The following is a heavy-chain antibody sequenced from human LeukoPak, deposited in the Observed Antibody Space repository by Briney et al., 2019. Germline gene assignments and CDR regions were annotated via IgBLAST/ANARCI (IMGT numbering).Heavy chain of an antibody. J-gene: IGHJ6*03. V-gene: IGHV4-34*01. CDR3: ARDETPYYDFWSGYLKGNYMDV. CDR2: INHSGST. CDR1: GGSFSGYY. D-gene: IGHD3-3*01. Sequence: SETLSLTCAVYGGSFSGYYWSWIRQPPGKGLEWIGEINHSGSTNYNPSLKSRVTISVDTSKNQFSLKLSSVTAADTAVYYCARDETPYYDFWSGYLKGNYMDVWGKGTTVTVSS.